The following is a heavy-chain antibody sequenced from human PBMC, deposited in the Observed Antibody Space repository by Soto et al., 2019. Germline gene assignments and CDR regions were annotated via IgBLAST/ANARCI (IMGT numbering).Heavy chain of an antibody. CDR2: IYYSGST. Sequence: SETLSLTCTVSGGSVSSSSFYWSWIRQPPGKGLEWIGYIYYSGSTNYNPSLKSRVTISVDTSKNQFSLKLSSVTAADTAVYYCARIQQWLEDNWFDPWGQEPWSPSPQ. D-gene: IGHD6-19*01. CDR3: ARIQQWLEDNWFDP. V-gene: IGHV4-61*01. J-gene: IGHJ5*02. CDR1: GGSVSSSSFY.